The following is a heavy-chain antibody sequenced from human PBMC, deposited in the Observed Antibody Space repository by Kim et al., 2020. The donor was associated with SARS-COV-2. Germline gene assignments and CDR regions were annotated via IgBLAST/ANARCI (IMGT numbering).Heavy chain of an antibody. Sequence: SETLSLTCTVSGGSIISSSYYWGWIRQAPGKGLEWIGSIYYSGSTYYNPSLKSRVTISVDTSKNQFSLKLSSVTAADTAMYYCAWQPIYSSGWSGFDYWGQGTLVTVSS. V-gene: IGHV4-39*01. D-gene: IGHD6-19*01. J-gene: IGHJ4*02. CDR1: GGSIISSSYY. CDR3: AWQPIYSSGWSGFDY. CDR2: IYYSGST.